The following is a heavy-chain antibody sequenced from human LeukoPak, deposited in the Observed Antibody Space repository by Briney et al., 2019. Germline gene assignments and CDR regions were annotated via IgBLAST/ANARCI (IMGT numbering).Heavy chain of an antibody. D-gene: IGHD2-2*01. CDR2: NYPGGSYT. Sequence: GEFLKISRRSSGYSLTSYWLGWVRQMPGKGLGWVGINYPGGSYTRYSPSFQGQVTISADKSISTAYLQWSSLKASDTAMYYCARQGCSSTSCHRAYYYYGMDVWGQGTTVTVSS. V-gene: IGHV5-51*01. CDR1: GYSLTSYW. CDR3: ARQGCSSTSCHRAYYYYGMDV. J-gene: IGHJ6*02.